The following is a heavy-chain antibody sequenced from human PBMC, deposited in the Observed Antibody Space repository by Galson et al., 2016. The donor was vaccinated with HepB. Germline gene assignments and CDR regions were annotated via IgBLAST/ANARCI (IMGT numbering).Heavy chain of an antibody. CDR3: TRGFEYSSGWYYFDH. CDR1: GDSVSSNSAV. D-gene: IGHD6-19*01. Sequence: CAISGDSVSSNSAVWNWIRQSPSRGLEWLGRTFYKSKWYNDYAVSVKSRRTVNADTSKNQFSLHLNSVTPDDTAVYYCTRGFEYSSGWYYFDHWGQGTLVTVSS. J-gene: IGHJ4*02. CDR2: TFYKSKWYN. V-gene: IGHV6-1*01.